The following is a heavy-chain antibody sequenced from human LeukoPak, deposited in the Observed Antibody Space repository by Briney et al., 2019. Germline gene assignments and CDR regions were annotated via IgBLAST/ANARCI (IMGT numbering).Heavy chain of an antibody. J-gene: IGHJ4*02. V-gene: IGHV3-33*01. Sequence: QPGRSLRLSCAASGFTFRSYGMHWVRQAPGKGLEWVARIWYDGSNTYYEASVKGRFTISRDNSKNTLYLQMNTLRAEDTAVYYCARQVPPDYWGQGTLVTVSS. CDR1: GFTFRSYG. CDR2: IWYDGSNT. CDR3: ARQVPPDY.